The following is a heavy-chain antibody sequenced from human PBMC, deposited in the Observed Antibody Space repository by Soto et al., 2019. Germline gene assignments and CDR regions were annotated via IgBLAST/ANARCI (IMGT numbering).Heavy chain of an antibody. CDR2: IFYCGST. V-gene: IGHV4-31*03. D-gene: IGHD3-16*01. CDR1: GGAINNRDYY. Sequence: SETLSRTFSVSGGAINNRDYYWSWIRQHPGKGLDCIGNIFYCGSTDYNPSLKGRLTISIDTSKNEFSLKLTSVPAADTAVYSCARDRTDFTSFGRGMDVWGRGTRVTVSS. CDR3: ARDRTDFTSFGRGMDV. J-gene: IGHJ6*02.